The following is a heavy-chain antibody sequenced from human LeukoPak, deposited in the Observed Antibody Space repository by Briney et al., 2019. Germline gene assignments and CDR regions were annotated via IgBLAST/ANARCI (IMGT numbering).Heavy chain of an antibody. D-gene: IGHD5-18*01. Sequence: GESLKISCKGSGYTFISHWIGWVRQMPGKGLEWMGTIYPGDSDTRYSPSFQGQVTISVDNSINIAYLQWNSLRASDTATYYCARVLGYSRRNPFDSWGQGTLVTVSS. CDR2: IYPGDSDT. CDR3: ARVLGYSRRNPFDS. J-gene: IGHJ5*01. CDR1: GYTFISHW. V-gene: IGHV5-51*01.